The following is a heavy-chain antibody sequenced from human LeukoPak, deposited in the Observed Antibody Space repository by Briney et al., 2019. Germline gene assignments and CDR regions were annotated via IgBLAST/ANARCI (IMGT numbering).Heavy chain of an antibody. CDR1: GFSFSSYY. CDR3: AKALTSGWYLDAFNI. Sequence: GGSLRLSCTASGFSFSSYYMSWVRQAPGKGLEWVAVISHDGSNKYYADSVKGRFTISRDNSKNTLYLQMNSLRAEDTAVYYCAKALTSGWYLDAFNIWGQGTMVTVSS. CDR2: ISHDGSNK. D-gene: IGHD6-19*01. V-gene: IGHV3-30-3*02. J-gene: IGHJ3*02.